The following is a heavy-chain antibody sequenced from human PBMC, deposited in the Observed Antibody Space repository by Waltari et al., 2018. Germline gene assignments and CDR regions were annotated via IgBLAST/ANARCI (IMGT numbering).Heavy chain of an antibody. CDR3: ARWGPGAFDI. V-gene: IGHV4-59*13. CDR1: GDSLENYD. Sequence: QVQLQESSPGPVKSSETLSLSCSVPGDSLENYDWTWVRQPPGKGLEYLGYILYTETTVTHYSPSFRGRATILLDMSKNEVYLRLTAMTAADTAVYFCARWGPGAFDIWGRGTLVTASS. CDR2: ILYTETTVT. D-gene: IGHD7-27*01. J-gene: IGHJ3*02.